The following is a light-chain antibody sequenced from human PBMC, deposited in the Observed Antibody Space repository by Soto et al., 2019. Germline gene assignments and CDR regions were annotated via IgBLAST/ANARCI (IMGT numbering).Light chain of an antibody. CDR1: QVMSSW. V-gene: IGKV1D-12*01. CDR2: AAS. Sequence: DIPMTQSPSSVSASVGDRVTITCRASQVMSSWLAWYQQKPGKAPKLLIFAASTLQSGVPSRFSGSGSRTEFTLTISSLQPEDVATYYCQQADSLPITFGQGTRLEIK. J-gene: IGKJ5*01. CDR3: QQADSLPIT.